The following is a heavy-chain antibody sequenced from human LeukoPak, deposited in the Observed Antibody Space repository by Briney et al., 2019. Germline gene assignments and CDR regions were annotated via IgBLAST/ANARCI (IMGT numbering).Heavy chain of an antibody. J-gene: IGHJ4*02. CDR1: GGSISSYY. V-gene: IGHV4-59*01. CDR2: IYYSGST. D-gene: IGHD3-3*01. CDR3: ARIDFWSGFDY. Sequence: SETLSLTCTVSGGSISSYYWSWIRQPPGKGLEWIGYIYYSGSTNYNPSLKSRVTISVDTSKNQFSLKLSSVTAADTAVYYCARIDFWSGFDYWGQGTLVTVSS.